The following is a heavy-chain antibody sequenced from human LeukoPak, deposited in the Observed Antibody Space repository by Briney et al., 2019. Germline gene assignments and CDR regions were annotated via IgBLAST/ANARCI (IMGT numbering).Heavy chain of an antibody. J-gene: IGHJ3*02. CDR2: IKQDGSEK. CDR3: ARELGDIVVVPAFDI. D-gene: IGHD2-2*01. CDR1: GFTFSSYW. Sequence: GGSLRLSCAASGFTFSSYWMSWVRQAPGKGLEWVANIKQDGSEKYYVDSVKGRFTISRDNAKNSLYLQMNSLRAEDTAVYYCARELGDIVVVPAFDIWGQGTMVTVSS. V-gene: IGHV3-7*01.